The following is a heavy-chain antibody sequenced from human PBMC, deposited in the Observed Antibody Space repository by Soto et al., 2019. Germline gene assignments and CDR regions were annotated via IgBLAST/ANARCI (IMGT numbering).Heavy chain of an antibody. J-gene: IGHJ6*02. CDR2: IYFTGITGST. CDR3: ARGDGPTQRDV. CDR1: GGSISSGGYY. V-gene: IGHV4-31*03. Sequence: SETMSLTCRAFGGSISSGGYYCTWINKHPGKGLEWIGHIYFTGITGSTYYSPSLKSRVIMSVDTSKNQFSLRLSSVTAADRAVYYCARGDGPTQRDVWGQGTTVTVSS.